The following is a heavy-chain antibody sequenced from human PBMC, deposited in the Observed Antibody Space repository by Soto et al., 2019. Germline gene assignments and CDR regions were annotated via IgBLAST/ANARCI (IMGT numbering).Heavy chain of an antibody. CDR1: GGSISCSSYY. CDR2: IYYSGST. D-gene: IGHD4-17*01. V-gene: IGHV4-39*01. Sequence: SETLSLTCTVSGGSISCSSYYWGWIRQPPGKGLEWIGSIYYSGSTYYNPSLKSRVTISVDTSKNQFSLKLSSVTAADTAVYYCAKLTVADYGVDVWGQGTTVTVSS. CDR3: AKLTVADYGVDV. J-gene: IGHJ6*02.